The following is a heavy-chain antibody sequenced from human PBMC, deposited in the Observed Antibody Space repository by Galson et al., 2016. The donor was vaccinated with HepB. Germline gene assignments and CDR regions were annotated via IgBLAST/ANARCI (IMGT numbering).Heavy chain of an antibody. CDR1: GFTFSSYA. J-gene: IGHJ6*02. CDR3: ATDIVVVPGALGHGSSYYYGMDV. D-gene: IGHD2-2*01. CDR2: ISYEGSNK. Sequence: SLRLSCAASGFTFSSYAVHWVRQAPGKGLEWVAPISYEGSNKYYADSVKGRFTISRDNSKNTLYLQVNSLRGEDTAVYYCATDIVVVPGALGHGSSYYYGMDVWGQGTTVTVSS. V-gene: IGHV3-30-3*01.